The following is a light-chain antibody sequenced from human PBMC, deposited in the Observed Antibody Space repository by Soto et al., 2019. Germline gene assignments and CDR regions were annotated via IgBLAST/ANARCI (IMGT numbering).Light chain of an antibody. J-gene: IGLJ1*01. V-gene: IGLV1-40*01. CDR1: SSNIGAGYD. Sequence: QSVLTQPPSVSGAPGQRVTISCTGSSSNIGAGYDVHWYQQLPGTAPKHLIYGNSNRPSGVPDRFSGSKSGTSASLAITGLQAWDGADYFCQSYVISLGGFYFFGTGTKLNVL. CDR3: QSYVISLGGFYF. CDR2: GNS.